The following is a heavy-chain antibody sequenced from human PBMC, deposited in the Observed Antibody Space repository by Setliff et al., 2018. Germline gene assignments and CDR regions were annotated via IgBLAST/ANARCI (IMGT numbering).Heavy chain of an antibody. D-gene: IGHD2-21*01. Sequence: GGSLRFSCTTSGFNFYDFALSWVRQAPGKGLEWVSVISGLHFETSYAESVRGRFIISRDNSENTLYLQMSSLRAGDTAVYYCARHDTTWPGVIDSWGQGTLVTVSS. V-gene: IGHV3-23*01. CDR1: GFNFYDFA. J-gene: IGHJ4*02. CDR2: ISGLHFET. CDR3: ARHDTTWPGVIDS.